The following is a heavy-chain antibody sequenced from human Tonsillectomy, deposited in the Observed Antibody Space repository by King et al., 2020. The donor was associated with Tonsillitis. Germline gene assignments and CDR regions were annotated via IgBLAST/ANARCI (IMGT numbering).Heavy chain of an antibody. D-gene: IGHD6-19*01. J-gene: IGHJ4*02. CDR3: ARDRASSGWYGFGY. Sequence: QLQESGPGLVKPSETLSLTCTVSGGSISSYYWSWIRQPAGKGLEWIGRIYTSWSTNYNPSLKSRVTMSVDTSKNQFSLQLSSLTAADTAVYYCARDRASSGWYGFGYWGQGTLVTVSS. CDR2: IYTSWST. CDR1: GGSISSYY. V-gene: IGHV4-4*07.